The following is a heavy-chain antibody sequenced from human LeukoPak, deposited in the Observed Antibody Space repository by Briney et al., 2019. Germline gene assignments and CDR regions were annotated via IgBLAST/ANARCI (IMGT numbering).Heavy chain of an antibody. CDR1: GYTFTSYY. D-gene: IGHD1-26*01. CDR2: INPSGGST. Sequence: ASVKVSCKASGYTFTSYYMHWVRQAPGRGLEWMGIINPSGGSTSYTQKFQGRVTMTRDTSMSTVYMELSSLRSEDTAVYYCARGLSDYYYGMDVWGQGTTVTVSS. J-gene: IGHJ6*02. V-gene: IGHV1-46*01. CDR3: ARGLSDYYYGMDV.